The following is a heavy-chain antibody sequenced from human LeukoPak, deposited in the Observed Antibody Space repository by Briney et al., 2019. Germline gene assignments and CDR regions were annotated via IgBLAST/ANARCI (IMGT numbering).Heavy chain of an antibody. CDR1: GYIFTSYW. CDR3: AKALNNHDSRDYYYEGDAFDI. J-gene: IGHJ3*02. CDR2: IYPGDSDT. V-gene: IGHV5-51*01. D-gene: IGHD3-22*01. Sequence: GESLKISCKGSGYIFTSYWIGWVRQMPGKGLEMMGIIYPGDSDTRYSPSFQGQVTISADKSISTAYLQWSSLKASDTAMYYCAKALNNHDSRDYYYEGDAFDIWGQGTMVTVSS.